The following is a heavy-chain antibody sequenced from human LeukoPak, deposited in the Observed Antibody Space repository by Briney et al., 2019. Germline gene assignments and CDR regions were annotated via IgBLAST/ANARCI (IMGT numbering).Heavy chain of an antibody. V-gene: IGHV3-23*01. J-gene: IGHJ4*02. CDR3: ASRPRDDMGPLDY. CDR1: GFTFSSCS. D-gene: IGHD3-22*01. CDR2: ITDDGTRT. Sequence: TGGTLRLSCAASGFTFSSCSMTWVRQPPGKGREWVVSITDDGTRTYYTDSVKGRFTISRDNSKNTLYLQMNSLRADETAIYYCASRPRDDMGPLDYWGQGTLVTVST.